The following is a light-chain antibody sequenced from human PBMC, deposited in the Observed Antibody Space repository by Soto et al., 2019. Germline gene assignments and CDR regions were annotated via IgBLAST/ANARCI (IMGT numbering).Light chain of an antibody. CDR2: RNS. CDR1: SSNIGSNY. J-gene: IGLJ2*01. V-gene: IGLV1-47*01. CDR3: AAWDDSLSGVV. Sequence: QSVLTQPPSASGTPGQRVTISCSGTSSNIGSNYVYWYQQLPGTVPQLLIYRNSERPSGVPERFSGSKSGTSASLAISGLRSEDEAEYYCAAWDDSLSGVVFGGGTKLTVL.